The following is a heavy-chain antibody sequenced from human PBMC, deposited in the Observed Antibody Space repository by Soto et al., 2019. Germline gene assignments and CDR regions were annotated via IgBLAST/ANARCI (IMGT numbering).Heavy chain of an antibody. Sequence: QVQLQQWGAGLLKPSETLSLTCAVYGGSFSGYYWSWIRQPPGKGLEWIGEISHSGSTNYNPSLKSRVTISVDTSKNQFSLNLTSMTAADTAMYYCAGGSRDIWGQGTMVTVSS. CDR1: GGSFSGYY. CDR2: ISHSGST. CDR3: AGGSRDI. V-gene: IGHV4-34*01. J-gene: IGHJ3*02.